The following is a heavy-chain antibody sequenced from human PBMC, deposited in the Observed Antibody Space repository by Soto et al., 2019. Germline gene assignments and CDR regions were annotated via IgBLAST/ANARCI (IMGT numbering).Heavy chain of an antibody. CDR2: ISSTTNYI. J-gene: IGHJ4*02. CDR3: ARESEDLTSNFDY. Sequence: KPWGSLRLSCSASVFTFTRYSMNWFRQAPGKGLEWVSSISSTTNYIYYADSMKGRFTVSRDNAKNSVYLEMNSLSAEDTAVYYCARESEDLTSNFDYWGQGTLVTVSS. CDR1: VFTFTRYS. V-gene: IGHV3-21*01.